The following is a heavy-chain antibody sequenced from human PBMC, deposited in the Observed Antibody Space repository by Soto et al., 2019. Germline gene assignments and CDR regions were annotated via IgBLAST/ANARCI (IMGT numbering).Heavy chain of an antibody. CDR2: ISSSSSTI. V-gene: IGHV3-48*02. J-gene: IGHJ6*02. CDR1: GFTFSSYS. Sequence: GGSLRLSCAASGFTFSSYSMNWVRQAPGKGLEWVSYISSSSSTIYYADSVKGRFTISRDNAKNSLYLQMNSLRDEDTAVYYCASSVLMVYAPDYYYYGMDVWGQGTTVTVSS. CDR3: ASSVLMVYAPDYYYYGMDV. D-gene: IGHD2-8*01.